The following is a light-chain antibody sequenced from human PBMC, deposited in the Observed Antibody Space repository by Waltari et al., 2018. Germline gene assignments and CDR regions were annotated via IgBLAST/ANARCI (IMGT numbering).Light chain of an antibody. V-gene: IGKV4-1*01. J-gene: IGKJ1*01. CDR2: VAS. CDR3: QQYYSTPPT. CDR1: QSVLYSSNNKNY. Sequence: DIVMTQSPDSLAVSLGERATINCKSSQSVLYSSNNKNYLAWYQQKPGQPPKLLICVASIRESGVPDRFSGSGSGTDFTLTISSLQAEDVAVYYCQQYYSTPPTFGQGTKVEIK.